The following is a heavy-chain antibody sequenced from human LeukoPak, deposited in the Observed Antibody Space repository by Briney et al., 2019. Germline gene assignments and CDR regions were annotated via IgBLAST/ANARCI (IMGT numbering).Heavy chain of an antibody. V-gene: IGHV4-34*01. CDR1: GGSFSGYY. CDR3: ARPAFLYSGYLRRGVSWFDP. J-gene: IGHJ5*02. D-gene: IGHD5-12*01. Sequence: SETLSLTCAVDGGSFSGYYWSWIRQPPGKGLEWIGEINHSGSTNYNPSLKSRVTISVDTSKNQFSLKLSSVTAADTAVYYCARPAFLYSGYLRRGVSWFDPWGQGTLVTVSS. CDR2: INHSGST.